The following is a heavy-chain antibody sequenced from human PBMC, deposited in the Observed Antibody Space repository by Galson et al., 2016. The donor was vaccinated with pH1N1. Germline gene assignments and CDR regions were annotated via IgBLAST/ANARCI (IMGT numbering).Heavy chain of an antibody. CDR3: AKDRAANYGDYWDY. Sequence: SLRLSCAASGFNFSTYGMHWVRQAPGKGLEWVAFIRFDENNNYYADSVKGRFTISRDSSKNMLYLQMNSLRDEDTAVYYCAKDRAANYGDYWDYWGQGTLVTVSS. CDR2: IRFDENNN. CDR1: GFNFSTYG. V-gene: IGHV3-30*02. D-gene: IGHD4-17*01. J-gene: IGHJ4*02.